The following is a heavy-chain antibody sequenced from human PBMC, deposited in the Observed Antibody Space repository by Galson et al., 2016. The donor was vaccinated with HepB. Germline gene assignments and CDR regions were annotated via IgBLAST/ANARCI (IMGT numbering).Heavy chain of an antibody. CDR1: GFTFSSSG. J-gene: IGHJ4*02. V-gene: IGHV3-33*01. CDR3: ARDVGAAPFDY. Sequence: SLRLSCAASGFTFSSSGMHWVRQAPGKGLEWVAVIWRDGSNENYADSVKGRFTISRDNSRNTLYLQMNSLRVEDTAVYYCARDVGAAPFDYWGQGILVTVSS. CDR2: IWRDGSNE. D-gene: IGHD1-26*01.